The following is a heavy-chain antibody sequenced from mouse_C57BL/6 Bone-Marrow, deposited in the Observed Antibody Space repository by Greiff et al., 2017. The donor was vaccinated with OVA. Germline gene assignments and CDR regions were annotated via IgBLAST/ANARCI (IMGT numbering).Heavy chain of an antibody. Sequence: EVQLVESGGGLVQPGGSLKLSCAASGFTFSDYYMYWVRQTPEKRLEWVAYISNGGGSTYYPDTVKGRFTISRDNAKNTLYLQMSRLKSEDTAMYYCARPSLYYDSRTEFAYWGQGTLVTVSA. CDR2: ISNGGGST. CDR1: GFTFSDYY. D-gene: IGHD1-1*01. V-gene: IGHV5-12*01. J-gene: IGHJ3*01. CDR3: ARPSLYYDSRTEFAY.